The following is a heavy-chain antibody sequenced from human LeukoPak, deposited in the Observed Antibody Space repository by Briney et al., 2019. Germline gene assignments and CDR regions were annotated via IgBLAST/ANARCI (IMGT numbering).Heavy chain of an antibody. D-gene: IGHD3-16*02. CDR3: ARGFDDYVWGSYRSYYYYMDV. CDR1: GGSISSGSYY. V-gene: IGHV4-61*02. J-gene: IGHJ6*03. CDR2: IYTSGST. Sequence: NPSETLSLTCTVSGGSISSGSYYWSWIRQPAGKGLEWIGRIYTSGSTNYNPSLKSRVTISVDTSKNQFSLKLSSVTAADTAVYYCARGFDDYVWGSYRSYYYYMDVWGKGTTVTISS.